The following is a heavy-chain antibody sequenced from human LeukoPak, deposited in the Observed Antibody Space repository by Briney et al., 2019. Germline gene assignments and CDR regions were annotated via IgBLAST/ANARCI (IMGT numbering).Heavy chain of an antibody. CDR3: AKGAATMGDC. V-gene: IGHV3-23*01. CDR1: GFTFSSHA. CDR2: ISSSGGST. J-gene: IGHJ4*02. D-gene: IGHD5-12*01. Sequence: PGGSLRLSCAASGFTFSSHAVSWVRQAPGKGLEWVSGISSSGGSTYYADSVKGRFTISRDNSKNTLYLQMNSLRGEDTAVYYCAKGAATMGDCWGQGILVTVS.